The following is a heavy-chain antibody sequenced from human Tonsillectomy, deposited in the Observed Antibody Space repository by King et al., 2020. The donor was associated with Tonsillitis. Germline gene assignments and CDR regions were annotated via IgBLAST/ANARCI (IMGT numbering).Heavy chain of an antibody. D-gene: IGHD4-11*01. CDR3: ARTTVTPFLFSACYYGMDV. J-gene: IGHJ6*02. CDR1: GYTFTSYY. V-gene: IGHV1-46*01. CDR2: INPSGGST. Sequence: VQLVESGAEVKKPGASVKVSCKASGYTFTSYYMHWVRQAPGQGLEWMGIINPSGGSTSYAQKFQGRVTMTRDTSTSTVYMELSSLRSEDTAVYYCARTTVTPFLFSACYYGMDVWGQGTTVTVSS.